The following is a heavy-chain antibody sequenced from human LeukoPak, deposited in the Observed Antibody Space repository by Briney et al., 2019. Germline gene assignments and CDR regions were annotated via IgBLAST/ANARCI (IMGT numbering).Heavy chain of an antibody. CDR2: IWKDGKSK. CDR3: ARGARTAEYYFDY. CDR1: GFTFSDYG. V-gene: IGHV3-33*01. Sequence: GGSLRLSCEASGFTFSDYGMHWVRQAPGKGLEWVAVIWKDGKSKYYADSLKGRFTISRDNSKNTMWLQMNSLRDEDTAVYYCARGARTAEYYFDYWGQGSLVTVSS. J-gene: IGHJ4*02.